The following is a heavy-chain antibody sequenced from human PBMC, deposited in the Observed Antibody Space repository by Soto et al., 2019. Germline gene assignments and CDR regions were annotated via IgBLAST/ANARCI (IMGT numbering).Heavy chain of an antibody. CDR2: IDPSDSYT. J-gene: IGHJ6*02. D-gene: IGHD6-13*01. CDR1: GYSFTSYW. V-gene: IGHV5-10-1*01. CDR3: ARPGDSSSWPYYYYYGMDV. Sequence: PGESLKISCKGSGYSFTSYWISWVRQMPGKGLEWMGRIDPSDSYTNYSPSFQGHVTISADKSTSTAYLQWSSLKASDTAMYYCARPGDSSSWPYYYYYGMDVWGQGTTVTVSS.